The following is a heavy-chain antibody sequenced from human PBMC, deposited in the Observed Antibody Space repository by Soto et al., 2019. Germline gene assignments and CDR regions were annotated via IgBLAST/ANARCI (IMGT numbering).Heavy chain of an antibody. CDR1: GDTFTTYY. D-gene: IGHD6-19*01. Sequence: QVQLAQSGAEVKKPGTSVKISCKTSGDTFTTYYLQWVRQAPGRGLEWMGIINPDNGSTNYAQKLRGRVTMTRDTSTSTVYMDLTSLRSEDTAVYFCARGLGVGSGLRLQHWGQGTLVTVSS. J-gene: IGHJ1*01. V-gene: IGHV1-46*04. CDR3: ARGLGVGSGLRLQH. CDR2: INPDNGST.